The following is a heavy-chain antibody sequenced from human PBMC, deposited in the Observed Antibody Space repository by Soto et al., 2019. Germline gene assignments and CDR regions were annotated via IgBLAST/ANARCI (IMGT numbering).Heavy chain of an antibody. J-gene: IGHJ4*02. CDR2: ISYDGSNK. V-gene: IGHV3-30-3*01. CDR1: GFTFISYA. Sequence: GWSVRLACASSGFTFISYAMHWVRQAPGKGLEWVAVISYDGSNKYYADSVKGRFTISRDNSKNTLYLQMNSLRAEDTAVYYCARSQGYSYGFDYWGQGTLVTVSS. D-gene: IGHD5-18*01. CDR3: ARSQGYSYGFDY.